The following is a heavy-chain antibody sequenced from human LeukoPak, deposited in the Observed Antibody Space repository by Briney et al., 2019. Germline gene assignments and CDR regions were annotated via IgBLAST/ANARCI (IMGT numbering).Heavy chain of an antibody. CDR3: ARGDTSGASFDY. V-gene: IGHV3-13*01. CDR1: GFTFTRCD. J-gene: IGHJ4*02. CDR2: IGTADDT. D-gene: IGHD3-22*01. Sequence: GGSLRLSCAASGFTFTRCDMHWVRQRVGKGLQWVSGIGTADDTYYPVSVEGRFTISRENAKNSLYLQMNSLRAGDTAVYYCARGDTSGASFDYWGQGTLVIVSS.